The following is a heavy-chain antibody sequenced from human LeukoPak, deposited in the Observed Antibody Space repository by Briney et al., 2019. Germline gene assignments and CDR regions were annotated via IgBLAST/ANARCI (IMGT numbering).Heavy chain of an antibody. Sequence: SETLSLTCTVSGGSISSHYWSWIRQPPGKGLEWIGYIYYSGSTNYNPSLKSRVTISVVTSKNQFSLKLSSVTAADTAVYYCARDLRSEGAFDIWGQGTMVTVSS. CDR1: GGSISSHY. V-gene: IGHV4-59*11. J-gene: IGHJ3*02. D-gene: IGHD3-3*01. CDR3: ARDLRSEGAFDI. CDR2: IYYSGST.